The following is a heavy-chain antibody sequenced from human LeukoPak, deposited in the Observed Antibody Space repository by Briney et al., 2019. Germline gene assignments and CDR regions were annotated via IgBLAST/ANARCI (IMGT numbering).Heavy chain of an antibody. CDR3: ARDLHGAMRRFDY. CDR1: GYTFNGFY. J-gene: IGHJ4*02. V-gene: IGHV1-2*02. D-gene: IGHD2-2*01. CDR2: INPNSGGT. Sequence: ASVKVSCKASGYTFNGFYLHWVRQAPGQGLEWMGWINPNSGGTNYAQKFQGRVTMTRDTPISTAFMELSRLRSDDTALYYCARDLHGAMRRFDYWGQGALVTVSS.